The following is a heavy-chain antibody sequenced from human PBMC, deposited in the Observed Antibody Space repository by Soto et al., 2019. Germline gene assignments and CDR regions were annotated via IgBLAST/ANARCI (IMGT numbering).Heavy chain of an antibody. CDR1: GGSISSYY. D-gene: IGHD5-18*01. CDR3: ARTIDSYGYFHY. CDR2: IYYSGST. Sequence: PSETLSLTCTVSGGSISSYYWSWIRQPPGKGLEWIGYIYYSGSTNYNPSLKSRVTISVDTSKNQFSLKLSSVTAADTAVYYCARTIDSYGYFHYWGQGTLGTVSS. V-gene: IGHV4-59*08. J-gene: IGHJ4*02.